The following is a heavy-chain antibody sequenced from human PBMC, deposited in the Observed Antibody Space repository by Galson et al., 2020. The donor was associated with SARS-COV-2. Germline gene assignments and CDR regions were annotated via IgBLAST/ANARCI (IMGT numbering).Heavy chain of an antibody. J-gene: IGHJ6*02. Sequence: GESLKISCKGSGSSFTSYWIGWVRQMPGKGLEWLGLIYPGDSDTTYSPSFQGQVSIPADKSISTAYLQSSSLKASDTAMNYCARTPPGTTTFDYYYGMDVWGQGTTVTVSS. CDR3: ARTPPGTTTFDYYYGMDV. CDR1: GSSFTSYW. D-gene: IGHD1-7*01. CDR2: IYPGDSDT. V-gene: IGHV5-51*01.